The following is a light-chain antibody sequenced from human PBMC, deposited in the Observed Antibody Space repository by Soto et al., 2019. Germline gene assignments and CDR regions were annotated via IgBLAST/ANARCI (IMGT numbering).Light chain of an antibody. CDR2: DVS. J-gene: IGLJ2*01. V-gene: IGLV2-14*01. CDR3: CENTSSSYV. Sequence: QSALTQPASVSGSPGQSVTISCTGTSSDVGGYNYVYWYQQHPGKAPKLLIYDVSNRPSGVSNRFSGSKSGNTASLTISGLQAEDESYYYCCENTSSSYVFGGGTKLTVL. CDR1: SSDVGGYNY.